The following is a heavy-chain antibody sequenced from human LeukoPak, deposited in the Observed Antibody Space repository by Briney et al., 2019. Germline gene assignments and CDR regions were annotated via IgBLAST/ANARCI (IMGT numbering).Heavy chain of an antibody. V-gene: IGHV3-30*18. Sequence: PGGSLRLSCAASGFTFSSYGMHWVRQAPGKGLEWVAVISYDGSNKYYADSVKGRFTISRDNSKNTLYLQMNSLRAEDTAVYYCAKMGAQGSDYYYGIDVWGQGTTVTVSS. D-gene: IGHD1-26*01. CDR1: GFTFSSYG. CDR2: ISYDGSNK. CDR3: AKMGAQGSDYYYGIDV. J-gene: IGHJ6*02.